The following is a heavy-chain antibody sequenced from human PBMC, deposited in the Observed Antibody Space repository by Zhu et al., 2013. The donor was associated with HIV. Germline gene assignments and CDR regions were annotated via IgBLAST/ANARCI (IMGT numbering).Heavy chain of an antibody. CDR2: INPNSDDI. Sequence: VKKAWGLIKVSCKASGYTFTGYYLHWVRQAPGQGLEWMGRINPNSDDIKYAQKFQGRVTMTRDKSTSTAYMELSSLRSEDTAVYYCARGLSLEYSSSVLDFWGQGTLITVSS. CDR1: GYTFTGYY. V-gene: IGHV1-2*02. J-gene: IGHJ4*02. D-gene: IGHD6-6*01. CDR3: ARGLSLEYSSSVLDF.